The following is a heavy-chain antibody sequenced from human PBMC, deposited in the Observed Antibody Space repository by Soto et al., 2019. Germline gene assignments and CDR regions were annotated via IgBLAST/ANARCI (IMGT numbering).Heavy chain of an antibody. CDR2: IYQSGAT. V-gene: IGHV4-34*01. CDR1: GGFFSDNY. CDR3: ASARWDV. J-gene: IGHJ6*02. Sequence: PSETLSLTCAGFGGFFSDNYWSLVRQSPGTGLEWLGEIYQSGATNYNPSLKSRLTISVDTSKKQFSLKMTSVAAADTAVYYCASARWDVWGRGTTVTVSS. D-gene: IGHD4-17*01.